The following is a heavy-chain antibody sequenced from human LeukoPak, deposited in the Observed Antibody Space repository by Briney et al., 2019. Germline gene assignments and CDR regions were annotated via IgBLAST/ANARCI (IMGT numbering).Heavy chain of an antibody. Sequence: GGSLRLSCTASGFTFSSHWMHWVRQAAGKGLVWVSRINMVGSSTTYADSVKGRFTISRDNAKNTLYLQMSSLRAEDTAVYYCAREMGATPIDYWGQGTLVTVSS. J-gene: IGHJ4*02. CDR3: AREMGATPIDY. CDR2: INMVGSST. D-gene: IGHD1-26*01. V-gene: IGHV3-74*03. CDR1: GFTFSSHW.